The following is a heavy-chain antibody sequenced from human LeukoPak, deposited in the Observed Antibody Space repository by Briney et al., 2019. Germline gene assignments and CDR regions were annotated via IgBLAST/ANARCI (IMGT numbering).Heavy chain of an antibody. CDR1: GGTFSSYA. CDR2: MIPIFGTA. Sequence: SVKVSCKASGGTFSSYAISWVRQARGQGVEGMGGMIPIFGTANYAQKFQGRVTITTEESRSKAYMELSRLRSEDTAVYYCVNKLWSGRSAVMDVWGKGTTVTVSS. D-gene: IGHD2-21*01. V-gene: IGHV1-69*05. CDR3: VNKLWSGRSAVMDV. J-gene: IGHJ6*03.